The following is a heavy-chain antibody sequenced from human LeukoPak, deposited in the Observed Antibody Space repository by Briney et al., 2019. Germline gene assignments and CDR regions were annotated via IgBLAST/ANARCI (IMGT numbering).Heavy chain of an antibody. CDR3: ARGGYSYGVGFDY. J-gene: IGHJ4*02. CDR1: GGSISSYY. D-gene: IGHD5-18*01. Sequence: SETLSLTCTVSGGSISSYYWSWIRQPPGKGLEWIGYIYYSGSTNYSPSLKSRVTISVDTSKNQFSLKLSSVTAADTAVYYCARGGYSYGVGFDYWGQGILVTVSS. CDR2: IYYSGST. V-gene: IGHV4-59*12.